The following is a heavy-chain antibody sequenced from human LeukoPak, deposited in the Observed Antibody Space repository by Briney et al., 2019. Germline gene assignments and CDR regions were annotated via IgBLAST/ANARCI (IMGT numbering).Heavy chain of an antibody. D-gene: IGHD1-14*01. J-gene: IGHJ3*01. Sequence: QPGGSLRLSCAASGFTFSSYAMSWVRQAPGKGLEWVSGISAGGATTHYADSVKGRFTMSRDNSKKTVYLQMNSLRAEDTAIYYCAKGKVNHDGAFDFWGQGTMVTVSS. CDR3: AKGKVNHDGAFDF. CDR2: ISAGGATT. CDR1: GFTFSSYA. V-gene: IGHV3-23*01.